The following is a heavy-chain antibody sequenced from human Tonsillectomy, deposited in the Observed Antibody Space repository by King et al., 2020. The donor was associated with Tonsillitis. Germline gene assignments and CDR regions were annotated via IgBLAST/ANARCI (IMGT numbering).Heavy chain of an antibody. CDR2: VYTGGST. D-gene: IGHD3-10*01. CDR1: GDSITSGVFY. CDR3: AWELHDSGHYYHNMDD. Sequence: QLQESGPGLVKPSQTLSLTSTVSGDSITSGVFYWSWIRQPAGKGLEWIGRVYTGGSTTYNPSLQSRLTMSIDTSKNQFSLMLKSVTAADTAVYFCAWELHDSGHYYHNMDDWGKGTTVTVSS. J-gene: IGHJ6*03. V-gene: IGHV4-61*02.